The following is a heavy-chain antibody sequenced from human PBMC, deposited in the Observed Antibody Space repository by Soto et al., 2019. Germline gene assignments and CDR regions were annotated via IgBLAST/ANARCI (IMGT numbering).Heavy chain of an antibody. CDR2: IYYSGST. V-gene: IGHV4-61*01. CDR1: GGSVSSGSYY. J-gene: IGHJ6*02. CDR3: ASIVGRWLHRNYFYYGMDV. D-gene: IGHD1-26*01. Sequence: QVQLQESGPGLVKPSETLSLTCTVSGGSVSSGSYYWSWIRQPPGKGLEWIGYIYYSGSTNYNPSLKSRVTISADSSKNQFSLKLSSVTAADTAVYYCASIVGRWLHRNYFYYGMDVWGQGTTVTVSS.